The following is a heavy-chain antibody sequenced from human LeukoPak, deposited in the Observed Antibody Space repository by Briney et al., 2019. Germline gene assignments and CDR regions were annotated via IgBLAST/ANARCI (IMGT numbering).Heavy chain of an antibody. CDR2: IYYSGST. CDR3: ASGPYPAAGTDHQFDY. J-gene: IGHJ4*02. V-gene: IGHV4-59*07. Sequence: SDTLSLPCSLCVPPICSYYWCWIREPRGKGVEWLGYIYYSGSTHYNPSLKSRVTISVDTSKNQFSMKVTSVTAADTAVYYCASGPYPAAGTDHQFDYWGQGTLVTVSS. CDR1: VPPICSYY. D-gene: IGHD6-13*01.